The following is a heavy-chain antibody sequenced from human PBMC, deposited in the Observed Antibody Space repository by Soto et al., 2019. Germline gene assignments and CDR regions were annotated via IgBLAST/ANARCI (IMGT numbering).Heavy chain of an antibody. J-gene: IGHJ3*02. Sequence: GGSLRLSCAASEFTFSSYSMIWVRQAPGKGLEWVSGVNGSGGITYYAESVKGRFTISRDNSKNTLYLQMSSLRAEDTAVYYCARSRYNWNYADAFDIWGQGTMVTVSS. CDR1: EFTFSSYS. V-gene: IGHV3-23*01. CDR2: VNGSGGIT. D-gene: IGHD1-7*01. CDR3: ARSRYNWNYADAFDI.